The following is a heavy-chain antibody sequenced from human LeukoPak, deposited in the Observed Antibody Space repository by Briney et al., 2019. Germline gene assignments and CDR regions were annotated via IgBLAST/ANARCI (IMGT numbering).Heavy chain of an antibody. J-gene: IGHJ4*02. Sequence: SETLSLTCAVYGGSFSGYYWSWIRQPPGKGLEWIGEINHSGSTNYNPSLKSRVTISVDTSKNQFSLKLSSVTAADTAVYYCARVATVTAYYFDYWGQGTLVTVSS. CDR2: INHSGST. CDR3: ARVATVTAYYFDY. D-gene: IGHD4-17*01. V-gene: IGHV4-34*01. CDR1: GGSFSGYY.